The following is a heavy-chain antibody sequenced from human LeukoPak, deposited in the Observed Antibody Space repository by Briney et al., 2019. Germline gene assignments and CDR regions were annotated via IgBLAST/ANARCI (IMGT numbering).Heavy chain of an antibody. J-gene: IGHJ4*02. D-gene: IGHD1-26*01. CDR2: ISGSGGST. CDR3: ARATEGELLSFDY. Sequence: GGSLRLSCAASGFTFSSYGMSWVRQAPGKGLEWVSAISGSGGSTYYADSVKGRFTISRDNSKNTLYLQMNSLRAEDTAVYYCARATEGELLSFDYWGQGTLVTVSS. CDR1: GFTFSSYG. V-gene: IGHV3-23*01.